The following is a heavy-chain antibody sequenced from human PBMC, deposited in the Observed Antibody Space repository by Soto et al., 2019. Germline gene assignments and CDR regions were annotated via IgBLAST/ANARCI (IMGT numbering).Heavy chain of an antibody. CDR3: AKADEWFGELFPIDY. CDR2: IYYSGST. Sequence: SETLSLTCTVSGGSISSSSYYWGWIRQPPGRGLEWIGSIYYSGSTYYNPSLKSRVTISVNTSKNQFSLKLSCVTAADTSVYYCAKADEWFGELFPIDYWGQGTLVTVSS. V-gene: IGHV4-39*01. D-gene: IGHD3-10*01. CDR1: GGSISSSSYY. J-gene: IGHJ4*02.